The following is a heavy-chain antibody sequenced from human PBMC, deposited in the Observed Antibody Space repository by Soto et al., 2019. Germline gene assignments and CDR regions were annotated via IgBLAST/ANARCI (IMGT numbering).Heavy chain of an antibody. CDR3: ARGPTGAARPMSFDY. CDR2: INPSGGST. D-gene: IGHD6-6*01. J-gene: IGHJ4*02. V-gene: IGHV1-46*01. Sequence: GAAVKVSCKACGCTFTRYYMHWVRQAPGQGLEWMGIINPSGGSTSYAQKFQGRVTMTRDTSTSTVYMELSSLRSEDTAVYYCARGPTGAARPMSFDYWGQGTLVTVSS. CDR1: GCTFTRYY.